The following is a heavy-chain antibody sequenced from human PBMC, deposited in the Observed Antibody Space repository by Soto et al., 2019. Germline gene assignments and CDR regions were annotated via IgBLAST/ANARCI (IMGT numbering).Heavy chain of an antibody. CDR3: ARQGCSSTSCYTGYYYYYYGMDV. V-gene: IGHV4-30-4*01. Sequence: PSETLSLTCSVSGDSMNNADYFWTWIRQPPGKGLQWIGYISYSGNTYYSPSFRGHVTISVTKSITTVFLQWSSLRASDTAMYYCARQGCSSTSCYTGYYYYYYGMDVWGQGTTVTVSS. CDR2: ISYSGNT. J-gene: IGHJ6*02. D-gene: IGHD2-2*02. CDR1: GDSMNNADYF.